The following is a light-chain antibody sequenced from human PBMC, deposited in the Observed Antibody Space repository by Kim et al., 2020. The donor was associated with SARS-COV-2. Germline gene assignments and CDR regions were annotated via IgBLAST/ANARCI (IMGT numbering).Light chain of an antibody. CDR2: RND. J-gene: IGLJ3*02. V-gene: IGLV1-47*01. CDR1: NSNIGSNS. Sequence: GQRFTISCSGSNSNIGSNSIYWYQQLPGTAPQLLVYRNDQRRSGVPDRISASKSGTSGSLAISGLRSEDEADYYCAAWDDSLSGVVFGGGTQLTVL. CDR3: AAWDDSLSGVV.